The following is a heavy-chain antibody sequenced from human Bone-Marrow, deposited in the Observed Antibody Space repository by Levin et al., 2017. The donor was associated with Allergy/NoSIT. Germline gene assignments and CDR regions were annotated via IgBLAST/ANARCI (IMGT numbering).Heavy chain of an antibody. CDR2: TYYRSKWYN. Sequence: SETLSLTCAISGDSVSSNSVAWNWIRQSPSRGLEWLAKTYYRSKWYNSYAVSLKSRITITPDTSKNQFSLQLNSVTPEDTAVYYCAREEGHFDYWGQGTLVTVSS. V-gene: IGHV6-1*01. J-gene: IGHJ4*02. CDR1: GDSVSSNSVA. CDR3: AREEGHFDY.